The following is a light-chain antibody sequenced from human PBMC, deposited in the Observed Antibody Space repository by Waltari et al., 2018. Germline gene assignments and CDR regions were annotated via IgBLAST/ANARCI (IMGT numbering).Light chain of an antibody. CDR3: AAWDDSLNGPV. CDR1: SSNIGSNT. CDR2: SNN. J-gene: IGLJ3*02. V-gene: IGLV1-44*01. Sequence: QSVLTQPPSASGTTGQRVTISCSGSSSNIGSNTVNWYQQLPGPAPKLLTYSNNQRPSGVPDRFSGSKSGTSASLAISGLQSEDEADYYCAAWDDSLNGPVFGGGTKLTVL.